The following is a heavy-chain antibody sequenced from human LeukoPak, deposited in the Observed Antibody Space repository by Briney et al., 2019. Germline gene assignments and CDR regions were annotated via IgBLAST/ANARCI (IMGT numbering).Heavy chain of an antibody. V-gene: IGHV4-59*12. CDR3: ARKGDYYDSSGYFDY. Sequence: ASETLSLTCTVSGGSISSYYWSWIRQPPGKGLEWIGYIYHSGSTYYNPSLKSRVTISVDRSKNQFSLKLSSVTAADTAVYYCARKGDYYDSSGYFDYWGQGTLVTVSS. D-gene: IGHD3-22*01. CDR1: GGSISSYY. J-gene: IGHJ4*02. CDR2: IYHSGST.